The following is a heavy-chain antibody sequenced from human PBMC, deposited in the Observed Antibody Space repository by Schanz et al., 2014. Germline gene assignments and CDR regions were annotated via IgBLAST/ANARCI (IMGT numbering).Heavy chain of an antibody. CDR1: GGTFSSFG. J-gene: IGHJ4*02. CDR3: ARGYGDSPTDF. CDR2: IIPILGIA. V-gene: IGHV1-69*04. D-gene: IGHD4-17*01. Sequence: QGQLVQSGPEVKEPGSSVKVSCKASGGTFSSFGINWVRQAPGQGLEWMGRIIPILGIANYAKKFQGRVTITADRSTSTAYMELSSLRSEDTAVYYCARGYGDSPTDFWGQGTLVTVSS.